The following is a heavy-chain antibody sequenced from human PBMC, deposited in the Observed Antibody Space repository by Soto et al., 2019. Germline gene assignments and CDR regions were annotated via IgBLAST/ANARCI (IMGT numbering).Heavy chain of an antibody. CDR3: GRGRSGELVVFY. D-gene: IGHD1-7*01. J-gene: IGHJ4*02. CDR1: GYTFTGYY. Sequence: QVQLVQSGAEMKKSGASVKVSCKASGYTFTGYYIHWVRQAPGQGPEWMGEISPNSSGTKYAQKFQGRVTMTRDTSISTVYMELSNLSPDDTAVYYCGRGRSGELVVFYWGQGTLVTVYS. V-gene: IGHV1-2*02. CDR2: ISPNSSGT.